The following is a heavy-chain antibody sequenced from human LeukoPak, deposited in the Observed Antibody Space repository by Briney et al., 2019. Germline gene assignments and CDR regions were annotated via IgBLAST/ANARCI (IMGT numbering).Heavy chain of an antibody. CDR3: TRDDIDTYYYDSSGPAARDY. CDR1: GFTFSSYA. J-gene: IGHJ4*02. V-gene: IGHV3-23*01. D-gene: IGHD3-22*01. Sequence: GGSLRLSCAASGFTFSSYAMSWVRQAPGKGLEWVSAISGSGGSTYYADSVKGRFTISRDNSKNTLYLQMNSLRAEDTAVYYCTRDDIDTYYYDSSGPAARDYWGQGTLVTVSS. CDR2: ISGSGGST.